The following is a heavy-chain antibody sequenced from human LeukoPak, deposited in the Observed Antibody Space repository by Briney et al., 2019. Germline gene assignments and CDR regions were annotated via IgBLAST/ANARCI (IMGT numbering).Heavy chain of an antibody. D-gene: IGHD6-13*01. J-gene: IGHJ4*02. Sequence: GGSLRLSCAASGFTFSSYSMNWVRQAPGKGLEWVSSISSSSSYIYYADSVKGRFTISRDNAKNSLYLQMNSLRAEDTAVYYCEAADSSSWSFDYWGQGTLVTVSS. V-gene: IGHV3-21*01. CDR3: EAADSSSWSFDY. CDR2: ISSSSSYI. CDR1: GFTFSSYS.